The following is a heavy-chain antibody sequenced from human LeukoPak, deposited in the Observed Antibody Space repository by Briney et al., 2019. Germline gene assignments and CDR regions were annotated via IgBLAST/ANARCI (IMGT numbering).Heavy chain of an antibody. CDR2: IYSGGST. CDR1: GFTVSSNY. CDR3: ASGNPAYSYGY. J-gene: IGHJ4*02. V-gene: IGHV3-66*01. Sequence: GGSLRLSCAASGFTVSSNYMSWVRQAPGKGLEWVSVIYSGGSTYYADSVKGRFTISRDNSKNTLYLQMNSLRAEDTAVYYCASGNPAYSYGYWGLGTLVTVSS. D-gene: IGHD5-18*01.